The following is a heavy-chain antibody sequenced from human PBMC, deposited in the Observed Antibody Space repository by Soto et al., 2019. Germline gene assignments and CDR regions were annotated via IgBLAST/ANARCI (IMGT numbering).Heavy chain of an antibody. V-gene: IGHV3-23*04. Sequence: EVQLVESGGRLVQRGGSLRLSCSGSGFIFGDHVMDWVRQAPGKGLEWVAGISGSGNSPFFRDSVKGRFTISRDNSKNTVYLEMNTLRDEDSAMYFCARGTHSYSGSHDLDAWCLGTLVTVSS. CDR3: ARGTHSYSGSHDLDA. D-gene: IGHD1-26*01. J-gene: IGHJ5*02. CDR2: ISGSGNSP. CDR1: GFIFGDHV.